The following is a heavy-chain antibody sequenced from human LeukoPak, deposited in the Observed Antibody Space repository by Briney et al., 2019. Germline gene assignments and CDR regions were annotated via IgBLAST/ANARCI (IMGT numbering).Heavy chain of an antibody. CDR2: ISSRGSAI. V-gene: IGHV3-48*03. D-gene: IGHD1-1*01. Sequence: GGSLRLSCAASGFTFSSYEMNWVRQAPGKGLEWVSYISSRGSAIYYADSVKGRFTISRDNAKNSLYLQMNSLRANDTAVYYCARGGHDPGIPFDIWGQGTMVTVSS. CDR3: ARGGHDPGIPFDI. J-gene: IGHJ3*02. CDR1: GFTFSSYE.